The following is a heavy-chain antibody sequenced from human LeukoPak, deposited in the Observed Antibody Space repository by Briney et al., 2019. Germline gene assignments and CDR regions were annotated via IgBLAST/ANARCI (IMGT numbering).Heavy chain of an antibody. CDR3: ARAFHYYDSSGKPYYFDY. CDR2: ISSSGSTI. D-gene: IGHD3-22*01. Sequence: GSLRLSCAASGFTFSSYEMNWVRQAPGKGLEWVSYISSSGSTIYYADSVKGRLTISRDNAKNSLYLQMNSLRAEDTAVYYCARAFHYYDSSGKPYYFDYWGQGTLVTVSS. V-gene: IGHV3-48*03. CDR1: GFTFSSYE. J-gene: IGHJ4*02.